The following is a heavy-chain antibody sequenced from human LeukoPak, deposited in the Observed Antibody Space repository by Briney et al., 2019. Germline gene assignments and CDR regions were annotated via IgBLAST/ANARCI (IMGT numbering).Heavy chain of an antibody. CDR3: ARGPGYDLFDY. Sequence: ASVKVSCRASGYXFTGYYIHWVRQAPGQGLEWMGWINPNSGGTNYAQKFQGRVTMTRDTSISTAYMELSSLRSDDTAVYYCARGPGYDLFDYWGQGTLVTVSS. V-gene: IGHV1-2*02. CDR1: GYXFTGYY. D-gene: IGHD5-12*01. CDR2: INPNSGGT. J-gene: IGHJ4*02.